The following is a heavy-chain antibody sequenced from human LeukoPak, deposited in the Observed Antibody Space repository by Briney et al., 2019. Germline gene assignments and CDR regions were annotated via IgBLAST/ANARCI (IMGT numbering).Heavy chain of an antibody. CDR2: ISGSGTNT. Sequence: GGSLRLSCAASGFTFSSYEMNWVRQAPGKGLEWVSGISGSGTNTYYADSVKGRFTISRDNSKNTLYMQMNSLRAEDTAVYYCAKGDKPVIAMVKFDYWGQGTLVTVSS. J-gene: IGHJ4*02. V-gene: IGHV3-23*01. CDR3: AKGDKPVIAMVKFDY. CDR1: GFTFSSYE. D-gene: IGHD5-18*01.